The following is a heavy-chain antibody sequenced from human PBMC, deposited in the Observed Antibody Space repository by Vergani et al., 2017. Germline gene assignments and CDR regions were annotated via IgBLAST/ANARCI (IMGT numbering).Heavy chain of an antibody. CDR3: ARGEYGSGSYRFDY. V-gene: IGHV4-38-2*02. D-gene: IGHD3-10*01. Sequence: QVQLQESGPGLVKPSETLSLPCTVSGYSISSGYYWGWIRQPPGKGLEWIGSIYHSGSTYYNPYRKSRVTISVDTSKNQFSLKLSSVTAADTAVYYCARGEYGSGSYRFDYWGQGTLVTVSS. CDR1: GYSISSGYY. J-gene: IGHJ4*02. CDR2: IYHSGST.